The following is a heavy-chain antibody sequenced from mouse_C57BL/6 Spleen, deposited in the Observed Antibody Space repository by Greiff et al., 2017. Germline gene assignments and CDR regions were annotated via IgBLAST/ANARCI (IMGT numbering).Heavy chain of an antibody. Sequence: EVQGVESGGGLVKPGGSLKLSCAASGFTFSSYAMSWVRQTPEKRLEWVATISDGGSYTYYPDNVKGRFTISRDNAKNNLYLQMSHLKSEDTAMYYCARAQFITTVVEFYYFDYWGQGTTLTVSS. CDR1: GFTFSSYA. CDR2: ISDGGSYT. D-gene: IGHD1-1*01. V-gene: IGHV5-4*01. CDR3: ARAQFITTVVEFYYFDY. J-gene: IGHJ2*01.